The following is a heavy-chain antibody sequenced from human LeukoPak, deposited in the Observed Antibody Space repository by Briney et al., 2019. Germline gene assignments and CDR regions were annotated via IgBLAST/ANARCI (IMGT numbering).Heavy chain of an antibody. Sequence: GGSLRLSCAASGFTFSSYAMSWVRQAPGKGLEWVSSISSSSSYIYYADSVKGRFTISRDNAKNSLYLQMNSLRAEDTAVYYCARSTWIQLGHNAFDIWGQGTMVTVSS. D-gene: IGHD5-18*01. CDR1: GFTFSSYA. J-gene: IGHJ3*02. V-gene: IGHV3-21*01. CDR3: ARSTWIQLGHNAFDI. CDR2: ISSSSSYI.